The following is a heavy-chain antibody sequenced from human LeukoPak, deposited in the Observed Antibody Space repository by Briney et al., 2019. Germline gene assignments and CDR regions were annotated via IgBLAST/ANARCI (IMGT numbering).Heavy chain of an antibody. CDR2: IYYSGST. CDR1: GGSISSSSYY. CDR3: ASYITTVTTQGWFDP. V-gene: IGHV4-39*07. Sequence: SETLSLTCTVSGGSISSSSYYWGWIRQPPGKGLEWIGSIYYSGSTYYNPSLKSRVTISVDTSKNQFSLKLSSVTAADTAVYYCASYITTVTTQGWFDPWGQGTLVTVSS. J-gene: IGHJ5*02. D-gene: IGHD4-17*01.